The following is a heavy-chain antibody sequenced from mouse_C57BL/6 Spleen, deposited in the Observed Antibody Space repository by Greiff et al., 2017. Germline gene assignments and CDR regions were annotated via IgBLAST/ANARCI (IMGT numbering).Heavy chain of an antibody. J-gene: IGHJ2*01. Sequence: EVKLEESGGGLVKPGGSLKLSCAASGFTFSSYTMSWVRQTPEKRLEWVATISGGGGNTYYPDSVKGRFTISRDNAKNTLYLQMSSLRSEDTALYYCATLYYYGSSLYFDYWGQGTTLTVSS. V-gene: IGHV5-9*01. CDR2: ISGGGGNT. CDR1: GFTFSSYT. CDR3: ATLYYYGSSLYFDY. D-gene: IGHD1-1*01.